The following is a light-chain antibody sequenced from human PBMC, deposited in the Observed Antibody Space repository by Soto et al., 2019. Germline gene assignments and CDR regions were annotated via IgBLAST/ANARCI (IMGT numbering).Light chain of an antibody. Sequence: DIQMTQSPSSLSASVGDRVTITCRASQSISSYLNWYLQKPGKAPKLLIFAASTLQSGVPSRFSGSGSGTDFTLTISSLQPEDFATYYCQQSYSTRWTFGQGTKVDIK. CDR3: QQSYSTRWT. CDR1: QSISSY. J-gene: IGKJ1*01. CDR2: AAS. V-gene: IGKV1-39*01.